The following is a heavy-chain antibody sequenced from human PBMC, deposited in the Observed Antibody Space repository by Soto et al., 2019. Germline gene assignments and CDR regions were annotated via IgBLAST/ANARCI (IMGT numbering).Heavy chain of an antibody. J-gene: IGHJ4*02. V-gene: IGHV3-23*01. D-gene: IGHD1-26*01. CDR3: ARRGSGSYYDY. CDR2: ISGSGDST. CDR1: GFTFSSDA. Sequence: EVQLLESGGGLVQPGGSLRLSCAASGFTFSSDAMRWVRQAPGKGLEWVSAISGSGDSTYYADSVKGRFTISKDKSKNTVYVQMISPRGEDTAVYYCARRGSGSYYDYWGQGTLVTFS.